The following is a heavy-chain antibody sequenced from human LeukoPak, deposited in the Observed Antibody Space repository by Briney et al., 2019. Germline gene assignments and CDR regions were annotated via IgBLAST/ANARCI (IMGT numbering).Heavy chain of an antibody. J-gene: IGHJ4*02. Sequence: GGSLRLSCAASGFTFSTYSMNWVRQAPGEGLEWVSSISSNSRYIYYADSMRGRFTISRDNAKNSLYLQMNSLKPEDTAVYYCARVAEAAAFDSWGQGTLVTVSS. CDR3: ARVAEAAAFDS. CDR1: GFTFSTYS. D-gene: IGHD6-13*01. CDR2: ISSNSRYI. V-gene: IGHV3-21*06.